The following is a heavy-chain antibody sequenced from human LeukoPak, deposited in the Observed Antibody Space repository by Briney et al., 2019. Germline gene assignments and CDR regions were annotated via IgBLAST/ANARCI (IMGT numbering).Heavy chain of an antibody. J-gene: IGHJ4*02. Sequence: PGGSLRLSCAASGFTFRDYYMRWTRQAPGKGLEWVSYISSSGSTIYYADSVKGRFTLSRDNAKNSLYLQMNSLRAEDTAVYYCARDAWAYKFDYSGQGTLVTVSS. D-gene: IGHD1-14*01. V-gene: IGHV3-11*01. CDR2: ISSSGSTI. CDR3: ARDAWAYKFDY. CDR1: GFTFRDYY.